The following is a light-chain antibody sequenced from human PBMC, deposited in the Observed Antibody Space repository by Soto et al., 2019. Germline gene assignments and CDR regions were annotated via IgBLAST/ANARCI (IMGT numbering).Light chain of an antibody. Sequence: QSALTQPPSASGSPGQSVTISCTGTRSDVGGYNYVSWYQQHPGKAPKVMIYEVSKRPSGVPDRFSGFKSGNTASLTVSGLEAEDEADYYCSSYEGSLDVFGTGTKLTVL. J-gene: IGLJ1*01. CDR2: EVS. CDR1: RSDVGGYNY. CDR3: SSYEGSLDV. V-gene: IGLV2-8*01.